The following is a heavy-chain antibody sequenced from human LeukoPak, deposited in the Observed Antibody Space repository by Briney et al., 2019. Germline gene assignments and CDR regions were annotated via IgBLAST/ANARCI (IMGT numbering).Heavy chain of an antibody. CDR2: INHSGST. D-gene: IGHD6-19*01. CDR3: ARGSSPYSSGFYYYYGMDV. CDR1: GVSFSGYY. J-gene: IGHJ6*02. V-gene: IGHV4-34*01. Sequence: SETLSLTCAVYGVSFSGYYWSWIRQPPGKGLEWIGEINHSGSTNYNPSLKSRVTISVDTYKNQFSLKLSSVTAADTAVYYCARGSSPYSSGFYYYYGMDVWGQGTTVTVSS.